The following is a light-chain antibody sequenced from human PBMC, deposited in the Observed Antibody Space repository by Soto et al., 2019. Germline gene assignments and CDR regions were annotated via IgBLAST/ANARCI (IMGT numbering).Light chain of an antibody. CDR3: QSYGTTPLT. J-gene: IGKJ4*01. Sequence: EIGLTQSPGTLSLSPGGRATLSCRASQSVSRNYVAWYQQKPGQAPRLLIYGASSRASGIPDRFSGSGSGADFTLSITRLVPVDVALASCQSYGTTPLTFGVGTKGDI. CDR2: GAS. CDR1: QSVSRNY. V-gene: IGKV3-20*01.